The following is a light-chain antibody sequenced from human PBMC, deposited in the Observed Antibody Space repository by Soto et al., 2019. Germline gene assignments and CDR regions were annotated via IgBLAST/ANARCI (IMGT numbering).Light chain of an antibody. CDR2: AAS. Sequence: DIQMTQSPSSLSASVGDRVTITCRASQSISTFLNWYQQKPGKPPKLLIYAASTLRSGVPSRFSGSGSGTDFTLTISSLQPEDFATYDCQQSYSAPLTFGGGTKVEIK. CDR1: QSISTF. V-gene: IGKV1-39*01. J-gene: IGKJ4*01. CDR3: QQSYSAPLT.